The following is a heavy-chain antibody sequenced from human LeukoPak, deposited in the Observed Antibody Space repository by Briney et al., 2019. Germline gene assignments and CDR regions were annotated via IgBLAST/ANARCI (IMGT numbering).Heavy chain of an antibody. D-gene: IGHD6-19*01. Sequence: PSETLSLTCTVSGGSISSSSYYWGWIRQPPGKGLEWIGSIYYSGSTYYNPSLKSRVTISVDTSKNQFSLKLSSVTAADTAVYYCARVGQGQWRLGSDDYWGQGTLVTVSS. CDR1: GGSISSSSYY. CDR3: ARVGQGQWRLGSDDY. J-gene: IGHJ4*02. CDR2: IYYSGST. V-gene: IGHV4-39*07.